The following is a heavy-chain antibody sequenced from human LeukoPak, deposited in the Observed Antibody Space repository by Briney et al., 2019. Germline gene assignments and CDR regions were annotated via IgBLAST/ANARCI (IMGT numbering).Heavy chain of an antibody. D-gene: IGHD2-2*01. CDR2: IIPIFGTA. CDR1: GGTFSSYA. J-gene: IGHJ4*02. CDR3: ARPRVKCSSTSCLFDY. V-gene: IGHV1-69*13. Sequence: GASVKVSCKASGGTFSSYAISWVRQAPEQGLEWMGGIIPIFGTANYAQKFQGRVTITADESTSTAYMELSSLRSEDTAVYYCARPRVKCSSTSCLFDYWGQGTLVTVSS.